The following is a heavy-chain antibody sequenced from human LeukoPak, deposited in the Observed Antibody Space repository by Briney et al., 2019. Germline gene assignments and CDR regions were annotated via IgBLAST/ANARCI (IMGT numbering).Heavy chain of an antibody. Sequence: PGGSLRLSCAASGFTFSSYEMNWVRQAPGKGLEGVSYISSSGSTIYYADSVKGRFTISRDNAKNSLYLQMNSLRAEDTAVYYCARDAPGYCSSTSCYAPFDYWGQGTLVTVSS. CDR2: ISSSGSTI. D-gene: IGHD2-2*01. J-gene: IGHJ4*02. CDR1: GFTFSSYE. CDR3: ARDAPGYCSSTSCYAPFDY. V-gene: IGHV3-48*03.